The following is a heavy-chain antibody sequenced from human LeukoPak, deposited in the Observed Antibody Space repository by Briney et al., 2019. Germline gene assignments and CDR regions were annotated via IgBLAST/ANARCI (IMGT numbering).Heavy chain of an antibody. V-gene: IGHV4-59*13. J-gene: IGHJ5*02. CDR1: GGSISSYY. CDR2: IYYSWST. CDR3: ARDLSGAGYNWFHP. Sequence: SETLSLTCTVSGGSISSYYWSWIRQRPGKGLELMGYIYYSWSTNYNPSLKSRGTVSVDASKNQFSLKLSSVTAADTAVYYCARDLSGAGYNWFHPWRQGTLVTVSS. D-gene: IGHD3-10*01.